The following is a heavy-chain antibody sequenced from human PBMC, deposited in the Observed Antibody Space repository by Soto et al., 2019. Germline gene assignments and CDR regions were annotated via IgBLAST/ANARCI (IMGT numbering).Heavy chain of an antibody. V-gene: IGHV3-30*18. J-gene: IGHJ6*02. Sequence: GGSLRLSCAASGFTFSSYGMHWVRQAPGKGLEWVALISYDGTNKYYADSVKGRFTISRDNFKNTLYLQMNSLRAEDTAVYYCAKERFGHLWLEDYGMDVWGQGTTVTVSS. D-gene: IGHD5-18*01. CDR2: ISYDGTNK. CDR3: AKERFGHLWLEDYGMDV. CDR1: GFTFSSYG.